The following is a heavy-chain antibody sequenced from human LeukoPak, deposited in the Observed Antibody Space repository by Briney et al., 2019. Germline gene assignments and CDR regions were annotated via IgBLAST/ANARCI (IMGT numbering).Heavy chain of an antibody. J-gene: IGHJ4*02. V-gene: IGHV1-2*02. D-gene: IGHD6-19*01. CDR3: ARWRGYSSGWSGPFDD. Sequence: ASVKVSCKASGYTFTGHHMHWVRQAPGQGLEWVGWIDPKSGGTNYAQKFQGRVTMTRDTSSSTGYMELSRVTSDDTAIYYCARWRGYSSGWSGPFDDWGQGTLVTVSS. CDR2: IDPKSGGT. CDR1: GYTFTGHH.